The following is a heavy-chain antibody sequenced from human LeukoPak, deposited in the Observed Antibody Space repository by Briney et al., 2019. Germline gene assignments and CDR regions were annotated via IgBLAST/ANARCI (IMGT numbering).Heavy chain of an antibody. CDR3: ASRDTAMVLPFDY. D-gene: IGHD5-18*01. J-gene: IGHJ4*02. V-gene: IGHV4-34*01. CDR1: GGSFSGYY. CDR2: INHSGST. Sequence: SETLSLTCAVYGGSFSGYYWSWIRQPPGKGLEWIGEINHSGSTNYNPSLKSRVTISVDTSKNQFSLKLSSVTAADTVVYYCASRDTAMVLPFDYWGQGTLVTVSS.